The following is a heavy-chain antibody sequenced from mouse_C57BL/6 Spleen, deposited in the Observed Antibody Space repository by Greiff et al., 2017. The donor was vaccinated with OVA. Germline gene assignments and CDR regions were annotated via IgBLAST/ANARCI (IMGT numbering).Heavy chain of an antibody. J-gene: IGHJ3*01. Sequence: QVQLKQSGPELVKPGASVKISCKASGYAFSSSWMNWVKQRPGKGLEWIGRIYPGDGDTNYNGKFKGKATLTADKSSSTAYMQLSSLTSEDSAVYFCARSGYDYDHAWFAYWGQGTLVTVSA. CDR3: ARSGYDYDHAWFAY. CDR1: GYAFSSSW. V-gene: IGHV1-82*01. CDR2: IYPGDGDT. D-gene: IGHD2-4*01.